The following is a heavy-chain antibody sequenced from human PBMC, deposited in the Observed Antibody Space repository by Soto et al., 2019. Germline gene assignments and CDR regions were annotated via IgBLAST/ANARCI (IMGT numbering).Heavy chain of an antibody. CDR3: GRNKITALFDY. D-gene: IGHD3-10*01. J-gene: IGHJ4*02. CDR1: GGSFSGYY. CDR2: INHSGST. V-gene: IGHV4-34*01. Sequence: SETLSLTCAVYGGSFSGYYWTWIRQPPGTGLEWIGEINHSGSTNYNPSLKSRVTISVDTSKNQFSLKLTSVTAADTAVYYCGRNKITALFDYGGEGTLVPV.